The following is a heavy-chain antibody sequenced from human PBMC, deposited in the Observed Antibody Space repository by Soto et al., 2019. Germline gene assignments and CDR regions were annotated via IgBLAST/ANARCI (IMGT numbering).Heavy chain of an antibody. V-gene: IGHV2-26*01. D-gene: IGHD2-2*01. J-gene: IGHJ5*02. CDR1: GLSLSNGRMG. CDR3: ALIKDCSRTDCYLASFDP. CDR2: IFSNDDK. Sequence: ESGPTLVNPTETLTLTCTVSGLSLSNGRMGVSWIRQPPGKALEWLAHIFSNDDKSYSTSLRRRLTISKDTSRSQVVLTMTNMDHMGSGTYLCALIKDCSRTDCYLASFDPWGQGTLVTVSS.